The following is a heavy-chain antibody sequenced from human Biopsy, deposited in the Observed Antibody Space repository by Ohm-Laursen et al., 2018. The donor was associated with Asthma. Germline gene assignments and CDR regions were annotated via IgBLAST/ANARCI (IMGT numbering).Heavy chain of an antibody. CDR1: GGPISSGDYY. CDR2: IYYSGST. Sequence: TLSLTCTVSGGPISSGDYYWNWIRQPPGKGLEWIGYIYYSGSTYYNPSLKSRLTISVDTSKNQFPLKLSSVTAADTAVYYCASKPDYGDSTFNYWGQGTLVTVSS. J-gene: IGHJ4*02. D-gene: IGHD4-17*01. CDR3: ASKPDYGDSTFNY. V-gene: IGHV4-30-4*01.